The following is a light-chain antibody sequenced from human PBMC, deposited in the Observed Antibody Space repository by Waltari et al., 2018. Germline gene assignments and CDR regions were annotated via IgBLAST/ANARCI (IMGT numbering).Light chain of an antibody. CDR1: QSVSSY. CDR2: DAS. CDR3: QQRSNWPLT. V-gene: IGKV3-11*01. J-gene: IGKJ4*01. Sequence: EIVLTQSPATLSLSPGERATLSCRASQSVSSYLAWYQQKPGQAPSLLIYDASNRATGIPARFSSSGSETDFTLTISSLEPEDFAVYYCQQRSNWPLTFGGGTKVEIK.